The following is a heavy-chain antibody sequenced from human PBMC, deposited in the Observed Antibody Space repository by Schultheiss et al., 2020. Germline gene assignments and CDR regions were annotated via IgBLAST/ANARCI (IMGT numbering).Heavy chain of an antibody. CDR1: GFTFSSYW. J-gene: IGHJ6*02. CDR3: ARDSLSLKATTYYYYGMDV. V-gene: IGHV3-23*01. Sequence: GGSLRLSCAASGFTFSSYWMNWVRQAPGKGLEWLSCISDSGATIYYADSVKGRFTISRDNSKNTLYLQMNSLRAEDTAVYYCARDSLSLKATTYYYYGMDVWGQGTTVTVSS. D-gene: IGHD5-12*01. CDR2: ISDSGATI.